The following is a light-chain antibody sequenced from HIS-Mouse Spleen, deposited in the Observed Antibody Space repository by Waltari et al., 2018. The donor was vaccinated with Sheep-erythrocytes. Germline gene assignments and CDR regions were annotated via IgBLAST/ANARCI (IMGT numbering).Light chain of an antibody. Sequence: QSALTQPRSVSGSPGQSVTISCTGTSSDVGGYNYVSWYQQHPGKAPKLMIYDVSKRPSGVPDRFSGSNSGNTASLTISGHQAEDEADYYCCSYAGSYNHVFATGTKVTVL. CDR2: DVS. V-gene: IGLV2-11*01. CDR3: CSYAGSYNHV. CDR1: SSDVGGYNY. J-gene: IGLJ1*01.